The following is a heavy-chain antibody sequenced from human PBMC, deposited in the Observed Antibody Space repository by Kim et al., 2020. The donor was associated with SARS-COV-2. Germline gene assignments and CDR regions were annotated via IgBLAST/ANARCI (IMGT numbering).Heavy chain of an antibody. V-gene: IGHV3-23*03. CDR1: GFTFSSYA. CDR3: AKFNMWSGYSLDV. J-gene: IGHJ6*02. Sequence: GGSLRLSCAASGFTFSSYAMSWVRQAPGKGLEWVSVIYSGGSTTYYADSVKGRFASSRDDSKNTLYLQMNSLRAEDTALYYCAKFNMWSGYSLDVWGQGTTVTVSS. CDR2: IYSGGSTT. D-gene: IGHD6-13*01.